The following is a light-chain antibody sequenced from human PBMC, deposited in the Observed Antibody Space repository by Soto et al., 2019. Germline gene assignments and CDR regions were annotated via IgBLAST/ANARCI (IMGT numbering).Light chain of an antibody. J-gene: IGLJ3*02. CDR3: TSQAESTTLV. CDR1: SSDVGGYNS. Sequence: QSVLTQPASVSGSPGQSITISCTGSSSDVGGYNSVSWYQHHPGKAPKLIISEVSDRPSGISNRFSASKSGNTASLTISGLQAEDEADYVCTSQAESTTLVFGGGTKLTVL. CDR2: EVS. V-gene: IGLV2-14*01.